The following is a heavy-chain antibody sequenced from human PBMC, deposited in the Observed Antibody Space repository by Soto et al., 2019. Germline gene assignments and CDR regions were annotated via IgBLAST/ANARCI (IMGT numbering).Heavy chain of an antibody. CDR1: GGSISSYY. J-gene: IGHJ4*02. Sequence: SETLSLTCTVSGGSISSYYWSWIRQPPGKGLEWIGYIYYSGSTNYNPSLKSRVTISVDTSKNQFSLKLSSVTAADTAVYYCASMYSSSLWGGYWGQGTLVTVSS. CDR2: IYYSGST. V-gene: IGHV4-59*08. CDR3: ASMYSSSLWGGY. D-gene: IGHD6-6*01.